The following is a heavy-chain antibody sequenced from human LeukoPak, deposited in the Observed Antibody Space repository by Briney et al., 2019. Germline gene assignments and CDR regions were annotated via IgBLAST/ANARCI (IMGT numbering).Heavy chain of an antibody. CDR1: GYSISSGYY. D-gene: IGHD3-3*01. V-gene: IGHV4-38-2*02. J-gene: IGHJ4*02. Sequence: SETLSLTCTVSGYSISSGYYWGWIRQPPGKGLEWIGSIYHSGSTYYNPSLKSRVTISVDTSKNQFSLKLSSVTAADTAVYYCARKPYYDFWSGYYSTYFDYWGQGTLVTVSS. CDR2: IYHSGST. CDR3: ARKPYYDFWSGYYSTYFDY.